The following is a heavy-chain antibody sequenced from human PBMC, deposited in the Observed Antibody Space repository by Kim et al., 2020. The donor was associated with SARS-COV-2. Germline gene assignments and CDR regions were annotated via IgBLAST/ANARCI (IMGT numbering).Heavy chain of an antibody. CDR2: ISGGGDSK. CDR1: GFAFSSYA. V-gene: IGHV3-23*01. J-gene: IGHJ4*02. Sequence: GGSLRLSCAASGFAFSSYAMSWVRQAPGKGLEWVSSISGGGDSKYYADSVKGRFTISRDNSENTLYLQINGLRAEDTAVFYCARCRHSTSTSCAPLDSWGQGTLVTVSS. CDR3: ARCRHSTSTSCAPLDS. D-gene: IGHD2-2*01.